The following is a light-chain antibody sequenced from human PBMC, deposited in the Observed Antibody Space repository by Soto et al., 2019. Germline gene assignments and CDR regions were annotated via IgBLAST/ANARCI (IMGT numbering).Light chain of an antibody. J-gene: IGLJ1*01. V-gene: IGLV2-14*01. CDR2: DVS. CDR3: CSYISGSTYV. CDR1: SRNIGGYNY. Sequence: QSVLTQPASVSGSPGQSIAISCTGTSRNIGGYNYVSWYQQHQGKAPNLIIYDVSNRPSGVSDRFSGSKSGYTASLTISGLQAEEGDDYYCCSYISGSTYVFGTGNKDNVL.